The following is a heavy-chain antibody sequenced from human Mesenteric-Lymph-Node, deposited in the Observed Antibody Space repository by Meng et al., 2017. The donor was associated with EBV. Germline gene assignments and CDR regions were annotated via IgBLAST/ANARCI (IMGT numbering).Heavy chain of an antibody. V-gene: IGHV1-46*01. J-gene: IGHJ5*02. CDR2: INPSGGGT. CDR3: ARDNSGDDTWWFDP. D-gene: IGHD5-12*01. CDR1: GYTFTSHY. Sequence: VQLAQSGVEVREPGASVKVSCKASGYTFTSHYMHWVRQAPGQGLEWMGLINPSGGGTIYAQKFQGRVTMTRDTSANTDYMELTSLRSEDTAIYYCARDNSGDDTWWFDPWGQGTLVTVSS.